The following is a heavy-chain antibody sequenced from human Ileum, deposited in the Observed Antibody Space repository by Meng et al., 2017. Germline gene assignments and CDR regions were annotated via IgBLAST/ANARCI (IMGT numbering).Heavy chain of an antibody. V-gene: IGHV3-30*04. D-gene: IGHD6-19*01. Sequence: GESLKISCAASGFTFSTYTMHWVRQAPGKGLEWVAVISYGGSNKYYAASVKGRFTISRDNSKSTLYLEMNSLRAEDTALYYCAKDRGSGWYVGEYFQHWCQGTLVTVSS. CDR2: ISYGGSNK. J-gene: IGHJ1*01. CDR1: GFTFSTYT. CDR3: AKDRGSGWYVGEYFQH.